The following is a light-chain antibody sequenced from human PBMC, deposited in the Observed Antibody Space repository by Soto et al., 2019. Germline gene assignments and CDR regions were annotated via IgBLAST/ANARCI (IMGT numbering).Light chain of an antibody. CDR2: GAS. CDR1: QSVSSSY. J-gene: IGKJ5*01. V-gene: IGKV3-15*01. CDR3: QQYNNWPPIT. Sequence: EIVMTPSPATLSVSPGERATLSCRTSQSVSSSYLAWYQQKPGQAPRLLIYGASTRATGIPARFSGSGSGTEFTLTISSLQSEDFAVYYCQQYNNWPPITFGQGTRLEIK.